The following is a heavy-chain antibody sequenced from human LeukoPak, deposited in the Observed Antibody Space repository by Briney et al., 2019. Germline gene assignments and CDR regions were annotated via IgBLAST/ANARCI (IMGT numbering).Heavy chain of an antibody. CDR1: GYTFTGYY. J-gene: IGHJ4*02. Sequence: GASVKVSCKASGYTFTGYYMHWVRQAPGQGLEWMGWINPNSGGTNYAQKFQGRVTMTRDTSISTVYMELSRLRSDDTAVYYCARDGGSGYDPAGLDYWGQGTLVTVPS. V-gene: IGHV1-2*02. CDR3: ARDGGSGYDPAGLDY. CDR2: INPNSGGT. D-gene: IGHD5-12*01.